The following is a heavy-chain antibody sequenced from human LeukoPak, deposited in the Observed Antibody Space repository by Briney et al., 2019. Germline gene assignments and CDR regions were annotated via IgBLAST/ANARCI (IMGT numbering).Heavy chain of an antibody. J-gene: IGHJ4*02. CDR3: ARSFWVRSSRSLNYFDY. V-gene: IGHV4-59*01. Sequence: SETLPLTFLCSVCSISMCYLSWIGQPPGKGRDGVGDIYTSGSTNYNPSLKSRVTISVDPSKNQFSLKLRSVTAADTAVYYCARSFWVRSSRSLNYFDYWGQGTLVTVSS. CDR2: IYTSGST. D-gene: IGHD3-3*01. CDR1: VCSISMCY.